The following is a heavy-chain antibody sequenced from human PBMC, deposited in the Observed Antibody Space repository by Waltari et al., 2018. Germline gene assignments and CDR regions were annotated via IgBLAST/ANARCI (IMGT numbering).Heavy chain of an antibody. CDR1: GFTFDDYA. CDR3: AKDYYDFWSGYPPGYYYYYMDV. CDR2: ISWDGGST. V-gene: IGHV3-43D*03. J-gene: IGHJ6*03. D-gene: IGHD3-3*01. Sequence: EVQLVESGGVVVQPGGSLRLSCAASGFTFDDYAMHWVRQSPGTVLEWFSLISWDGGSTYYADSVKGRFTISRDNSKNSLYLQMNSLRAEDTALYYCAKDYYDFWSGYPPGYYYYYMDVWGKGTTVTVSS.